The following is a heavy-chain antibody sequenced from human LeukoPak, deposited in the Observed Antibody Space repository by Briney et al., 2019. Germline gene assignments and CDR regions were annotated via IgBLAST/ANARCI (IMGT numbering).Heavy chain of an antibody. CDR1: GFTFSSYW. CDR2: IKQDGSEK. CDR3: ARGVSEQWLYYYYYYYMDV. D-gene: IGHD6-19*01. Sequence: GGSLRLSCAASGFTFSSYWMSWVRQAPGKGLEWVANIKQDGSEKYYVDSVKGRFTISRDNAKNSLYLQMNSLRAEDTAVYYCARGVSEQWLYYYYYYYMDVWGKGTTVTISS. J-gene: IGHJ6*03. V-gene: IGHV3-7*01.